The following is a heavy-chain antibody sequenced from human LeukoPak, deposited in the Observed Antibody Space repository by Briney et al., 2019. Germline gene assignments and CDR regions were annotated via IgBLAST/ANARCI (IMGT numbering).Heavy chain of an antibody. J-gene: IGHJ4*02. Sequence: GGSLRLSCAASGFTFSSYAMSWVRQAPGKGLEWVSAISGSGGSTYYADSVKGRFTISRDNSKNTLYLQMNSLRAEDTAVYYCANDGDTDYYDSSSSYFDYWGQGTLVTVSS. D-gene: IGHD3-22*01. V-gene: IGHV3-23*01. CDR1: GFTFSSYA. CDR3: ANDGDTDYYDSSSSYFDY. CDR2: ISGSGGST.